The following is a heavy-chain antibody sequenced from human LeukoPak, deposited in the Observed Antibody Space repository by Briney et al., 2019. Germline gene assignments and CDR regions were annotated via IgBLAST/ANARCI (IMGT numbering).Heavy chain of an antibody. D-gene: IGHD6-13*01. V-gene: IGHV3-21*01. CDR1: GFTFSRYT. J-gene: IGHJ4*02. Sequence: GGSLRLSCAASGFTFSRYTLNWVRQAPGKGLEWVSSISSTSSDIYYADSVKGRFTISRDNAKNSLHLQMNSLRAEDTAVYYCARAGSYSTLDYWGQGTLVPVSS. CDR3: ARAGSYSTLDY. CDR2: ISSTSSDI.